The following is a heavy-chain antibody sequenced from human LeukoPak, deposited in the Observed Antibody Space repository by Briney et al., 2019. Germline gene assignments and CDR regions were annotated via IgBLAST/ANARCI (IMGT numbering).Heavy chain of an antibody. CDR3: ARLYDSSAYTGWFDP. D-gene: IGHD3-22*01. CDR1: GGSISSYY. J-gene: IGHJ5*02. V-gene: IGHV4-59*01. CDR2: IYYSRST. Sequence: SETLSLTCTVSGGSISSYYWSWIRQPPGKGLEWIGYIYYSRSTNYNPSLKSRVTISVDTSKNQFSLKLSSVTAADTAVYYCARLYDSSAYTGWFDPWGQGTLVTVSS.